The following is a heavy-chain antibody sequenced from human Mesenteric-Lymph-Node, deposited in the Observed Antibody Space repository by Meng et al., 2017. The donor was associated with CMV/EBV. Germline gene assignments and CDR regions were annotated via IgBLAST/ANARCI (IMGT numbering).Heavy chain of an antibody. CDR3: ARGVSTSPFDY. D-gene: IGHD2-2*01. J-gene: IGHJ4*02. CDR1: GGSFSGYY. Sequence: SETLSLTCAVYGGSFSGYYWSWIRQPPGKGLEWSGEINHSGSTNYNPSLKSRVTISVDTSKNQFSLKLSSVTAADTAVYYCARGVSTSPFDYWGQGTLVTVSS. CDR2: INHSGST. V-gene: IGHV4-34*01.